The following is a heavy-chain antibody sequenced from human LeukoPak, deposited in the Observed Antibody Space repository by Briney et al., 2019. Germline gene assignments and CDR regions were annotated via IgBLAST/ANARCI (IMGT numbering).Heavy chain of an antibody. CDR3: ARRVVVASRNYYYGMDV. V-gene: IGHV4-59*08. CDR1: GYSISSGYY. D-gene: IGHD2-15*01. CDR2: IYYSGST. J-gene: IGHJ6*02. Sequence: SETLSLTCTVSGYSISSGYYWSWIRQPPGKGLEWIGYIYYSGSTNYNPSLKSRVTISVDTSKNQFSLKLSSVTAADTAVYYCARRVVVASRNYYYGMDVWGQGTTVTVSS.